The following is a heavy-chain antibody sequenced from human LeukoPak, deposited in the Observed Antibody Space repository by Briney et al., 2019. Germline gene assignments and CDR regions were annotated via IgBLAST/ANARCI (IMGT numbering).Heavy chain of an antibody. V-gene: IGHV3-74*01. CDR3: ARGGYCSGGSCYRIDP. J-gene: IGHJ5*02. Sequence: GGSLRLSCADSGLTFRNYWMHWVRQAPGKGLVWVARINSDGSSTRYADSVKGRFTISRDNAKNTLYLQMNSLRAEDTAVYYCARGGYCSGGSCYRIDPWGQGTLVTVSS. D-gene: IGHD2-15*01. CDR1: GLTFRNYW. CDR2: INSDGSST.